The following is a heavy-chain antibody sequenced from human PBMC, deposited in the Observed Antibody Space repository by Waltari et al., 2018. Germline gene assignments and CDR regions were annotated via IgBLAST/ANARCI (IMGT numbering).Heavy chain of an antibody. J-gene: IGHJ6*02. Sequence: QVQLQESGPGLVKPSETLSLTCTVSGGSLSSHYWSWIRQPPGKGLEWIGYIYYSGSTNYNPSLKSRVTISVDTSKNQFSLKLSSVTAADTAVYYCASTSVYCGGDCYYYYGMDVWGQGTTVTVSS. CDR1: GGSLSSHY. D-gene: IGHD2-21*01. CDR3: ASTSVYCGGDCYYYYGMDV. CDR2: IYYSGST. V-gene: IGHV4-59*11.